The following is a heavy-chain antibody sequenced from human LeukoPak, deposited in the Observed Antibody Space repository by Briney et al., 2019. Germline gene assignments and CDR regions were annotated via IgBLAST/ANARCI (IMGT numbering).Heavy chain of an antibody. V-gene: IGHV1-69*05. J-gene: IGHJ3*02. Sequence: ASVKVSCKASGGTFSSYAISWVRQAPGQGLEWMGGIIPIFGTANYAQKFQGRVTITTDESTSTAYMELSSLRSEDTAVYYCAKGLEMANGAFDIWGQGTMVTVSS. D-gene: IGHD5-24*01. CDR3: AKGLEMANGAFDI. CDR2: IIPIFGTA. CDR1: GGTFSSYA.